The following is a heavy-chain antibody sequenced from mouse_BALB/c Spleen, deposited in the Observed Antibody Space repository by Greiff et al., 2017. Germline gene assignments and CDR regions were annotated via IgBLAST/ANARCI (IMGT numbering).Heavy chain of an antibody. D-gene: IGHD2-3*01. CDR3: TREPDGYYPVFDY. J-gene: IGHJ2*01. V-gene: IGHV1-5*01. CDR1: GYTFTSYW. CDR2: IYPGNSDT. Sequence: DVKLQESGTVLARPGASVKMSCKASGYTFTSYWMHWVKQRPGQGLEWIGAIYPGNSDTSYNQKFKGKAKLTAVTSTSTAYMELSSLTNEDSAVYYCTREPDGYYPVFDYWGQGTTLTVSS.